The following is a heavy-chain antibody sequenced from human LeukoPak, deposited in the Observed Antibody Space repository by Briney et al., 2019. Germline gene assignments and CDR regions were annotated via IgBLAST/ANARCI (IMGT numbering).Heavy chain of an antibody. V-gene: IGHV1-2*02. CDR3: AREAHIVVVTAINGYGY. CDR1: GHTFTGYY. CDR2: INPNSGGT. D-gene: IGHD2-21*02. Sequence: GASVKVSCKASGHTFTGYYMHWVRQAPGQGLEWMGWINPNSGGTNYAQKFQGRVTMTRDTSISTAYMELSRLRSDDTAVYYCAREAHIVVVTAINGYGYWGQGTLVTVSS. J-gene: IGHJ4*02.